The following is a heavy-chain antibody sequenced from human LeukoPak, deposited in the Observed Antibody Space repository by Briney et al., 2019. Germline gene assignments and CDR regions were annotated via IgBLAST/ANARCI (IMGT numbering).Heavy chain of an antibody. CDR1: GGSFSGYY. Sequence: PAETLSLTCAVYGGSFSGYYWSWIRQPPGKGLEWIGEINHSGSTNYNPSLKSRVTISVDTSKNQFSLKLSSVTAADTAVYYCARQTTFDYWAQGPVLTVSS. CDR3: ARQTTFDY. J-gene: IGHJ4*02. V-gene: IGHV4-34*01. CDR2: INHSGST. D-gene: IGHD4-17*01.